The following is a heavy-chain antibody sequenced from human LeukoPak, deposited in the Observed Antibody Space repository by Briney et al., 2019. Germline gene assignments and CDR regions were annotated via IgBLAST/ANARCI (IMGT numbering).Heavy chain of an antibody. CDR2: IYHSGST. Sequence: SETLSLTCTVSGYSISSGYYWGWIRQPPGKGLEWIGSIYHSGSTYYNPSLKSRVTISVDTSKNQFSLKLSSVTAADTAVYYCARRVREYDYVWGSYRYRYYFDYWGQGTLVTVSS. J-gene: IGHJ4*02. CDR3: ARRVREYDYVWGSYRYRYYFDY. V-gene: IGHV4-38-2*02. D-gene: IGHD3-16*02. CDR1: GYSISSGYY.